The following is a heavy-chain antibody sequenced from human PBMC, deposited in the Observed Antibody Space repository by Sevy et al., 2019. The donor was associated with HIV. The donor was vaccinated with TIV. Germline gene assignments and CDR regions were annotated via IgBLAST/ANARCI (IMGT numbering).Heavy chain of an antibody. CDR1: GYTFTSYG. CDR2: ISVYNGHT. Sequence: ASVKVSCKASGYTFTSYGINWVRQAPGQGLVWMGWISVYNGHTNYAQNLQGRVTMTTDTSTRTVYMELRSLRSDDTAVYYCAITYYDFLTGYYNDYWGQGSLVTVSS. D-gene: IGHD3-9*01. V-gene: IGHV1-18*04. J-gene: IGHJ4*02. CDR3: AITYYDFLTGYYNDY.